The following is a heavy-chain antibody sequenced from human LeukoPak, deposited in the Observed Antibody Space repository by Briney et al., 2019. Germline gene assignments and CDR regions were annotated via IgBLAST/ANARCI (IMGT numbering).Heavy chain of an antibody. V-gene: IGHV3-11*04. CDR1: GFTFSDYY. CDR2: ISSSGSTI. Sequence: GSLRLSCAASGFTFSDYYMSWIRQAPGEGLEWVSYISSSGSTIYYADSVKGRFTISRDNAKNSLYLQMNSLRAEDTAVYYCARALDYYYYMDVWGKGTTVTVSS. J-gene: IGHJ6*03. CDR3: ARALDYYYYMDV.